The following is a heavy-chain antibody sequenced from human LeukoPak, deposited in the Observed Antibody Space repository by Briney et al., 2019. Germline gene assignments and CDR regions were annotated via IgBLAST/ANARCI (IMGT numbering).Heavy chain of an antibody. CDR1: GGTFSGHG. J-gene: IGHJ6*02. CDR2: MNPNSGNT. D-gene: IGHD5-18*01. Sequence: GASVKVSCKASGGTFSGHGISWVRQAPGQGLEWMGWMNPNSGNTGYAQKFQGRVTMTRNTSISTAYMELSSLRSEDTAVYYCARGQQLWLPAGYYGMDVWGQGTTVTVSS. CDR3: ARGQQLWLPAGYYGMDV. V-gene: IGHV1-8*02.